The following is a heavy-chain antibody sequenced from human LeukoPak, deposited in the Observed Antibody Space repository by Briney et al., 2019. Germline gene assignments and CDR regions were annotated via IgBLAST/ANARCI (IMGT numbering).Heavy chain of an antibody. Sequence: PSETLSLTCAVSGGSISSSYWWSWVRQPPGKGLEWIGEVYHSGSTNYNPSLKSRVTISVDKSKNQFSLKLSSVTAADTAVYYCARGSINRNKQLQGERFGKRTYYMDVWGKGTTVIVSS. V-gene: IGHV4-4*02. CDR1: GGSISSSYW. CDR3: ARGSINRNKQLQGERFGKRTYYMDV. CDR2: VYHSGST. D-gene: IGHD3-10*01. J-gene: IGHJ6*03.